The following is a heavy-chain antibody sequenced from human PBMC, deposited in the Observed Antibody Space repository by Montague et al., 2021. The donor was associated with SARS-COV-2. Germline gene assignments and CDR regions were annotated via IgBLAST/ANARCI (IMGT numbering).Heavy chain of an antibody. Sequence: SRSLSWAASGFTFSSYAMHWVRQAPGKGLEWVAVISYDGSNKYYADSVKGRFTISRDNSKNTLYLQMNSLRAEDTAVYYCASELADYGDFDHWGQGTLVTVSS. D-gene: IGHD4-17*01. CDR3: ASELADYGDFDH. CDR2: ISYDGSNK. CDR1: GFTFSSYA. J-gene: IGHJ4*02. V-gene: IGHV3-30-3*01.